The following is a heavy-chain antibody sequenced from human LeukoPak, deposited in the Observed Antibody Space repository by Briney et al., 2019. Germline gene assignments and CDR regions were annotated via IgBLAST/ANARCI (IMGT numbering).Heavy chain of an antibody. V-gene: IGHV3-15*01. CDR2: IKSKTDGRTT. CDR3: TSDETYYYHSSGYPS. Sequence: GGSLRLSCAASGFTFSNAWMSWIRQARGKGLEWVGRIKSKTDGRTTDYAAPVKRRFTISRDDYKNTLYLQMNSMTGKDAAVDECTSDETYYYHSSGYPSWGQGTLVTVSS. D-gene: IGHD3-22*01. CDR1: GFTFSNAW. J-gene: IGHJ5*02.